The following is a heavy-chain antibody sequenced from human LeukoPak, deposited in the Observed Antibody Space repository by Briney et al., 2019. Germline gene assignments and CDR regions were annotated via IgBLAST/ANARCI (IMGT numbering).Heavy chain of an antibody. CDR2: FDPEDGET. CDR1: GYTLTELS. J-gene: IGHJ3*02. V-gene: IGHV1-24*01. CDR3: ARRTDYVDAFDI. Sequence: ASVKVSCKVSGYTLTELSMHWVRQAPGKGLEWMGGFDPEDGETIYAQKFQGRVTMTEDTSTDTAYMELSSLRSEDTAVYYCARRTDYVDAFDIWGQGTMVTVSS. D-gene: IGHD4-17*01.